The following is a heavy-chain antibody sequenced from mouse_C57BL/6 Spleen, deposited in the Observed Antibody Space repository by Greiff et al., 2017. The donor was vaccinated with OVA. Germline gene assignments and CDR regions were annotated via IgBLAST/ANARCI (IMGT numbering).Heavy chain of an antibody. V-gene: IGHV5-4*01. CDR2: ISDGGSYT. J-gene: IGHJ4*01. CDR1: GFTFSSYA. D-gene: IGHD4-1*01. Sequence: EVQRVESGGGLVKPGGSLKLSCAASGFTFSSYAMSWVRQTPEKRLEWVATISDGGSYTYYPDNVKGRFTISRDNAKNNLYLQMSHLKSEDTAMYYCARALTGTLYAMDYWGQGTSVTVSS. CDR3: ARALTGTLYAMDY.